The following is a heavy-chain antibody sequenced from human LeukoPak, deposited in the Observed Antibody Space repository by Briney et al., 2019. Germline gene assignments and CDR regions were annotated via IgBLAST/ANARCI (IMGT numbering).Heavy chain of an antibody. Sequence: KSSETLSLTCTVSGGSIGTYYWGWIRQPPGKGLEWIGSIYYDGSTYYNPSLKSRVTISADTSKNQFSLNLRSVTAADTAVYYCARDRAKWPHDAFDIWGQGTMVTVSS. CDR2: IYYDGST. J-gene: IGHJ3*02. D-gene: IGHD5-12*01. CDR1: GGSIGTYY. V-gene: IGHV4-39*07. CDR3: ARDRAKWPHDAFDI.